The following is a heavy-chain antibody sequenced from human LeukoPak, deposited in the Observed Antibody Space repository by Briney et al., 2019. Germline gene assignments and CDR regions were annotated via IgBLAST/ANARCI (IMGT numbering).Heavy chain of an antibody. J-gene: IGHJ5*02. CDR2: IYYSGRS. V-gene: IGHV4-39*01. CDR3: AQSLGASTWFGNWFDP. Sequence: SETLSLTCTVSGVSISSTSYCWGWIRQPPGKGPEWIGSIYYSGRSYYNPSLKSRVTISVDTPKSQFSLKLSSVTAADTTVYYCAQSLGASTWFGNWFDPWGQGTLVTVSS. D-gene: IGHD3-10*01. CDR1: GVSISSTSYC.